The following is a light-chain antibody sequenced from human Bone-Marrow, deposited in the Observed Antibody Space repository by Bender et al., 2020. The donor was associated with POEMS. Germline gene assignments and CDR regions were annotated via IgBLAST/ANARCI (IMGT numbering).Light chain of an antibody. CDR2: EGS. CDR1: SSDVGSYDR. J-gene: IGLJ1*01. CDR3: CSYAGSSTYV. V-gene: IGLV2-23*01. Sequence: QSALTQPASVSGSPGQSITISCTGTSSDVGSYDRVSWYQQPPGTAPKLMIYEGSQRPSRVSNRFSGSKSGNTASLTISGLHAEDEADYYCCSYAGSSTYVFGTGTKVTVL.